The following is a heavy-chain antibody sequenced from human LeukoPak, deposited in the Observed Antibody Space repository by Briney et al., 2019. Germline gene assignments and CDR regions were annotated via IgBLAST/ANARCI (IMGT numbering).Heavy chain of an antibody. D-gene: IGHD3-3*01. Sequence: GGSLRLSCAASGFTVSSNYMSWVRQAPGKGLEWVSVIYSGGSTYYADSVKGRFTISRDNSKNTLYLQMNSLRAEDTAVYYCARVSMYYDFWSGYYGDPWGQGTLVTISS. CDR1: GFTVSSNY. CDR3: ARVSMYYDFWSGYYGDP. J-gene: IGHJ5*02. V-gene: IGHV3-66*02. CDR2: IYSGGST.